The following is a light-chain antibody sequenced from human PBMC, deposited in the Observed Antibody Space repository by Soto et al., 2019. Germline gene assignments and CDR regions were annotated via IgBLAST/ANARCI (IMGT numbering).Light chain of an antibody. Sequence: QSALTQPASVSGSPGQSITISCTGTSRDAGGYNYVSWHQQHPGKAPKVIITEVSNRPSGVSNRFSGSKSGNTASLTISGLQAEDAADYYCSSYISSSTFVVFGGGTKLTVL. CDR2: EVS. V-gene: IGLV2-14*01. CDR3: SSYISSSTFVV. J-gene: IGLJ2*01. CDR1: SRDAGGYNY.